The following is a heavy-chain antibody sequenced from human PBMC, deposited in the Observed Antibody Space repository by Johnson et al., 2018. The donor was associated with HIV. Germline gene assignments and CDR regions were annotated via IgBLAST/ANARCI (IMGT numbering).Heavy chain of an antibody. CDR2: ISYDGSNK. D-gene: IGHD6-19*01. V-gene: IGHV3-30-3*01. CDR3: ARDIIAVAGYDAFDI. CDR1: GFTFSSYA. Sequence: QVQLVESGGGVVQPGRSLRLSCAASGFTFSSYAMHWVRQAPGKGLEWVAVISYDGSNKYYAESVKGRFTISRDNSKNTLYLQMNSLRAEDTAVYYCARDIIAVAGYDAFDIWGQGTMVTVSS. J-gene: IGHJ3*02.